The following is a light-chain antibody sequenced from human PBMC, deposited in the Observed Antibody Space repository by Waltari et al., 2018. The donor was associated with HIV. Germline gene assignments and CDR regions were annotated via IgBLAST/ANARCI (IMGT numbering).Light chain of an antibody. CDR2: DSN. CDR3: LLSYDGTLV. V-gene: IGLV7-46*01. Sequence: QPVVTPQPSLTVSPGGTVIRTCASSAGVVTRGHCPYWFQLRPGQAPKTLLFDSNNRYPWTPARFAGSFLGCKAALTLTGAQPEDEAAYYCLLSYDGTLVFGGGT. J-gene: IGLJ2*01. CDR1: AGVVTRGHC.